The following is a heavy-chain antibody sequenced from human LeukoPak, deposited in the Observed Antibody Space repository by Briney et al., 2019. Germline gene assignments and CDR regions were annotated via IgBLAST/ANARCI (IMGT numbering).Heavy chain of an antibody. CDR1: GYRFSSYW. CDR3: ARLGIAGAGTQDALDI. CDR2: IYPGDSET. Sequence: GESLKISCEGSGYRFSSYWIGWVRQMPGKGLEWMGIIYPGDSETKYSPSFQGQVTISADRAISTAYLQWSSLKASDSAIYYCARLGIAGAGTQDALDIWGQGTMVTVSS. V-gene: IGHV5-51*01. J-gene: IGHJ3*02. D-gene: IGHD6-13*01.